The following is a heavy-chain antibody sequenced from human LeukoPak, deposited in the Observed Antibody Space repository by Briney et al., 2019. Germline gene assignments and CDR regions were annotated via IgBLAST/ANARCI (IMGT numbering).Heavy chain of an antibody. Sequence: GASVKVSRKASGGTFSSYAISWVRQAPGQGLEWMGGIIPIFGTANYAQKFQGRATITTDESTSTAYMELSSLRSEDTAVYYCARPLYPLGYCSSTSSYKPDAFDIWGQGTMVTVSS. CDR2: IIPIFGTA. CDR3: ARPLYPLGYCSSTSSYKPDAFDI. CDR1: GGTFSSYA. V-gene: IGHV1-69*05. J-gene: IGHJ3*02. D-gene: IGHD2-2*02.